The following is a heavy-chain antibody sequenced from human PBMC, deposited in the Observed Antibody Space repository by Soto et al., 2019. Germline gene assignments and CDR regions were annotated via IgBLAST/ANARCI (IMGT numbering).Heavy chain of an antibody. D-gene: IGHD5-12*01. CDR1: GFTFSSYS. J-gene: IGHJ6*03. CDR2: IGRVSSHI. V-gene: IGHV3-21*01. CDR3: ARDVSTGYDSYYYYYMDV. Sequence: EVQLVESGGGLVRPGGSLRLSCAASGFTFSSYSINWVRQAPGKGLEWVSSIGRVSSHIYYADSVKGRFTVSRDNAKNSLYQQMNNLIVEDTAVYYSARDVSTGYDSYYYYYMDVWGKGTTVTVSS.